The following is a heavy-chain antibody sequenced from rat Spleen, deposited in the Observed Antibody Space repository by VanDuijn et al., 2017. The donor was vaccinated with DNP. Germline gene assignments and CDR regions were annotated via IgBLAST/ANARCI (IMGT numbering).Heavy chain of an antibody. CDR1: AYSITSSS. V-gene: IGHV3-1*01. Sequence: EVQLQESGPGLVKPSQSLSLTCSVTAYSITSSSRWNWIRKFPGNQMEWIGHISYSATTTYNPSLKSRISITRDTSKNQFFLQLNSVTTEDTATYYCARYTTGVDYWGQGVMVTVSS. CDR3: ARYTTGVDY. CDR2: ISYSATT. J-gene: IGHJ2*01. D-gene: IGHD1-11*01.